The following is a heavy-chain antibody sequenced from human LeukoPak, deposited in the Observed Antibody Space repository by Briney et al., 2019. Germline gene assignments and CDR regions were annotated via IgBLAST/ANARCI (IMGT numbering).Heavy chain of an antibody. V-gene: IGHV4-38-2*02. CDR2: IYHSGST. J-gene: IGHJ4*02. CDR1: GYSMSSGYY. Sequence: SETLSLTCTVSGYSMSSGYYWGWIRQPPGKGLEWIGSIYHSGSTYYNPSLKSRVTISVDTSKNQFSLKLSSVTAADTAVYYCARVPIAVAARGYWGQGTLVTVSS. CDR3: ARVPIAVAARGY. D-gene: IGHD6-19*01.